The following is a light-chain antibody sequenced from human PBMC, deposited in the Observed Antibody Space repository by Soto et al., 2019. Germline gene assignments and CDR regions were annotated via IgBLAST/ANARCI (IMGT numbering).Light chain of an antibody. CDR3: QQYYSTPYT. Sequence: DIVMTQSPDSLAVSLGERATINCKSSQSVLYTSNNKNYLAWYQQTPGQPPKLLIYWASTRDSGVPDRFSGSGSGPDFTLTISSLQAEDVAVYYCQQYYSTPYTFGQGTKLEI. CDR2: WAS. V-gene: IGKV4-1*01. CDR1: QSVLYTSNNKNY. J-gene: IGKJ2*01.